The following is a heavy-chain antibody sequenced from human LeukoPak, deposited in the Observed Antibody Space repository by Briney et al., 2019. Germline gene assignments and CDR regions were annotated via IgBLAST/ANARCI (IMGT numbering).Heavy chain of an antibody. CDR1: GGSISSYY. D-gene: IGHD4-11*01. CDR3: ARGRLLDY. J-gene: IGHJ4*02. V-gene: IGHV4-4*09. Sequence: SETLSLTCTVSGGSISSYYWSWIRQPPGKGLEWIGYIYTSGSTNYNPSLKSRVTISVDTSKNQFSLKLSSVTAADTAVYYCARGRLLDYWGQGTLVTVSS. CDR2: IYTSGST.